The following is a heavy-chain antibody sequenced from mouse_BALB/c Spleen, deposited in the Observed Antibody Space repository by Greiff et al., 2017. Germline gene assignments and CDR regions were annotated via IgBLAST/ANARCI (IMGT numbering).Heavy chain of an antibody. CDR3: ATSYYRYDGGADY. D-gene: IGHD2-14*01. Sequence: EVHLVESGAELVKPGASVKLSCTASGFNIKDTYMHWVKQRPEQGLEWIGRIDPANGNTKYDPKFQGKATITADTSSNTAYLQLSSLTSEDTAVYYCATSYYRYDGGADYWGQGTTLTVSS. J-gene: IGHJ2*01. V-gene: IGHV14-3*02. CDR1: GFNIKDTY. CDR2: IDPANGNT.